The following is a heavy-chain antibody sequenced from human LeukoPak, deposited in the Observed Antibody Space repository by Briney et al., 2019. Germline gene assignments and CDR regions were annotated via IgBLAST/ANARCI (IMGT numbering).Heavy chain of an antibody. V-gene: IGHV3-23*01. CDR2: ISGSGGST. CDR1: GFTFSSYA. CDR3: AKTRGVFLDLDY. J-gene: IGHJ4*02. Sequence: GGSLRLSCAASGFTFSSYAMSWVRQAPGKGLEWVSAISGSGGSTYYADSVKGRFTISRDNSKNTLYLQMNSLRAEDTAVYCCAKTRGVFLDLDYWGQGTLVTVSS. D-gene: IGHD3-10*01.